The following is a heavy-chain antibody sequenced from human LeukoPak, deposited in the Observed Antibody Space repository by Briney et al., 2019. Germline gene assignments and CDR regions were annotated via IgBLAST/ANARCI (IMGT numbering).Heavy chain of an antibody. D-gene: IGHD3-10*01. J-gene: IGHJ4*02. CDR1: GGSISSYY. Sequence: SETLSLTCTVSGGSISSYYWSWIRQPPGKGLEWIGYIYYSGSTNYNPSLKSRVTIPVDTSKNQFSLKLRSVTAADTAVYYCARYPGLEGTGSRGAFDYWGQGTLVTVSS. V-gene: IGHV4-59*01. CDR2: IYYSGST. CDR3: ARYPGLEGTGSRGAFDY.